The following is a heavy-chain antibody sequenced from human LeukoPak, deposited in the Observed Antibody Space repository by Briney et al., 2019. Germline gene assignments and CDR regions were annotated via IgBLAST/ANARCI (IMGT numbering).Heavy chain of an antibody. CDR1: GGTFSSYA. J-gene: IGHJ4*02. CDR3: AREGRYDFWSGYYRREFDY. Sequence: ASVKVSCKASGGTFSSYAISWVRQAPGQGLEWMGGIIPILGTANYAQKFQGRVTITADESTSTAYMELSSLRSEDTAVYYCAREGRYDFWSGYYRREFDYWGQGTLVTVSS. CDR2: IIPILGTA. V-gene: IGHV1-69*13. D-gene: IGHD3-3*01.